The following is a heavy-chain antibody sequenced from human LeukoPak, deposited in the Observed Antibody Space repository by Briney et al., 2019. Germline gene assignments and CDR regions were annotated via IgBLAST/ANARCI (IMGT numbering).Heavy chain of an antibody. CDR2: VSYDGSNK. Sequence: GGSLRLSCAASGFTFSSYAMHWVRQAPGKGLEWVAVVSYDGSNKYYADSVKGRFTISRDNSKNTLYLQRNSLRPEDTAVYYCARRPPYSYDSSGPLGGAFDIWGQGTMVTVSS. J-gene: IGHJ3*02. CDR1: GFTFSSYA. CDR3: ARRPPYSYDSSGPLGGAFDI. D-gene: IGHD3-22*01. V-gene: IGHV3-30-3*01.